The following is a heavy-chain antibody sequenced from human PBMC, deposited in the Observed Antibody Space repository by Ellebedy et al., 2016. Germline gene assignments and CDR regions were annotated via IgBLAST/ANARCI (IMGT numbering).Heavy chain of an antibody. CDR3: ARAGIVVVPAANHTESRLCWFDP. J-gene: IGHJ5*02. Sequence: SETLSLTCTVSGGSISSGGYYWSWIRQHPGKGLEWIGYIYYSGSTYYNPSLKSRVTISVDTSKNQFSLKLSSVTAADTAVYYCARAGIVVVPAANHTESRLCWFDPWGQGTLVTVSS. D-gene: IGHD2-2*01. V-gene: IGHV4-31*03. CDR2: IYYSGST. CDR1: GGSISSGGYY.